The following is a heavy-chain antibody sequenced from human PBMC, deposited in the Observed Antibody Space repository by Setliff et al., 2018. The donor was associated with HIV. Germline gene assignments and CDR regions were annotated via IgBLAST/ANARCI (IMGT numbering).Heavy chain of an antibody. CDR3: ARGGYHGFGSYGDY. V-gene: IGHV1-46*01. D-gene: IGHD3-10*01. J-gene: IGHJ4*02. CDR2: LNPSGDST. Sequence: GASVKVSCKASGYTFTTYYVHWVRQAPGQGLEWMGILNPSGDSTAYAQQFQGRVTMTRDTSTSTVYMELSSLRSEDTAVYYCARGGYHGFGSYGDYWGQRTLVTVSS. CDR1: GYTFTTYY.